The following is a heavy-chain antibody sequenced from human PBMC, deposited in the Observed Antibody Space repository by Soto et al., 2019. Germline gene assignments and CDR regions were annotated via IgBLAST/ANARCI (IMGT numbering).Heavy chain of an antibody. CDR2: IIPILGIA. D-gene: IGHD4-17*01. J-gene: IGHJ4*02. CDR3: ARDLSTTVTTPRGY. V-gene: IGHV1-69*04. Sequence: GASVKVSFQASGGTFSSYTIRWVRQAPGQGLEWMGRIIPILGIANYAQKFQGRVTITADKSTSTAYMELSSLRSEDTAVYYCARDLSTTVTTPRGYWGQGTLVTVSS. CDR1: GGTFSSYT.